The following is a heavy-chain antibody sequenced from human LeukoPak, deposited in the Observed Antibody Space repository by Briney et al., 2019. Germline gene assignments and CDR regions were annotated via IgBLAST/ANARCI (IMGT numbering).Heavy chain of an antibody. V-gene: IGHV1-18*01. CDR3: ARGHGGFGSGSSFDI. Sequence: ASVKVSCKASGYTFTSYGISWGRQAPGQGLEWMGWISAYNGNTNYAQKLQGRDTMTTDTSTSTAYMELRSLRSDDTAVYYCARGHGGFGSGSSFDIWGQGTMVTVSS. J-gene: IGHJ3*02. D-gene: IGHD1-26*01. CDR1: GYTFTSYG. CDR2: ISAYNGNT.